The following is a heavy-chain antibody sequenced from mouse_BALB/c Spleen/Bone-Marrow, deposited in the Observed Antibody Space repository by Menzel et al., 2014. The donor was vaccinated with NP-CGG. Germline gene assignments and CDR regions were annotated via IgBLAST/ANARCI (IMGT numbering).Heavy chain of an antibody. J-gene: IGHJ1*01. Sequence: QVQPQQSGAELVKPGASVKLSCKASGYTFTIYWMHWVKQRPGQGLEWIGEIDPSDSDANYNQKFKGKATLTVDKSSTTAYMQLSSLTSEDSAVYYCARRNYYGSHYWYFVVWGAGTTVTVSS. CDR1: GYTFTIYW. CDR2: IDPSDSDA. CDR3: ARRNYYGSHYWYFVV. D-gene: IGHD1-1*01. V-gene: IGHV1-69*02.